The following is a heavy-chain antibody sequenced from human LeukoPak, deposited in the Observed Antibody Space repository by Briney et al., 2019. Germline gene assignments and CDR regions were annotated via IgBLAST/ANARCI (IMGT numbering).Heavy chain of an antibody. CDR2: ISSSSSYI. CDR3: ARDDYSYGTLNWFDP. CDR1: GFTFSSYE. Sequence: GGSLRLSCAASGFTFSSYEMNWVRQAPGKGLEWVSSISSSSSYIYYADSVKGRFTISRDNAKNSLYLQMNSLRAEDTAVYYCARDDYSYGTLNWFDPWGQGTLVTVSS. V-gene: IGHV3-21*01. D-gene: IGHD5-18*01. J-gene: IGHJ5*02.